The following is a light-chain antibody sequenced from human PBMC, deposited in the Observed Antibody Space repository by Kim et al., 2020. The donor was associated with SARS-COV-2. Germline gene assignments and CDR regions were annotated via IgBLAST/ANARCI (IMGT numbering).Light chain of an antibody. CDR1: QTIRDNY. CDR3: QQYGSSPT. CDR2: EAS. J-gene: IGKJ1*01. Sequence: ENVLTQSPGTLSLSPGEGATLSCRASQTIRDNYLAWYQHKPGQAPRLLIYEASNRASDIPDRFSGRGSGTDFTLIINRLEPEDFAVYFCQQYGSSPTFGQGTKVDIK. V-gene: IGKV3-20*01.